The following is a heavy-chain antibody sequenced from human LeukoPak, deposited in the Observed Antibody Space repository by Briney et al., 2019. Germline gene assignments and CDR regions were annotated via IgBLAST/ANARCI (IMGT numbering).Heavy chain of an antibody. D-gene: IGHD3-10*01. CDR3: ARRAWSSYNYYYTMDV. Sequence: GESLKISCKGSGYSFTSYWIGWVRQMPGKGLEWMGIIYPGDSDTRYSPSFQGQVTISADKSISTAYLQWSSVKTSDTAMYYCARRAWSSYNYYYTMDVWGKGTTVTVS. V-gene: IGHV5-51*01. CDR1: GYSFTSYW. CDR2: IYPGDSDT. J-gene: IGHJ6*03.